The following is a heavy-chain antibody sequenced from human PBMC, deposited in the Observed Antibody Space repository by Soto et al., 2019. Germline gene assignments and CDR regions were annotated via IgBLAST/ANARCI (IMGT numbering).Heavy chain of an antibody. CDR1: GGSISSSSYY. CDR3: SCIFSGGYGYGFYYYGMDV. V-gene: IGHV4-39*01. D-gene: IGHD5-18*01. CDR2: IYYSGST. Sequence: SETLSLTCTVSGGSISSSSYYWGWIRQPPGKGLEWIGSIYYSGSTYYNPSLKSRVTISVDTSKNQFSLKLSSVTAADTAVYYCSCIFSGGYGYGFYYYGMDVWGQGTTVTVSS. J-gene: IGHJ6*02.